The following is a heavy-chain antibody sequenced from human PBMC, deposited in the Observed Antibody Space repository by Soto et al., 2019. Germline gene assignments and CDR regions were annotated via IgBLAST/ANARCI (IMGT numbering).Heavy chain of an antibody. D-gene: IGHD3-10*01. CDR3: ARDLLRGGVHWFDP. CDR2: IYHSGST. V-gene: IGHV4-30-2*01. J-gene: IGHJ5*02. CDR1: GGSISSGGYS. Sequence: SETLSLTCAVSGGSISSGGYSWSWIRQPPGKGLEWIGYIYHSGSTYYNPSLKSRVTISVDRSKNQFSLKLSSVTAADTAVYYCARDLLRGGVHWFDPWGQGTLVTVSS.